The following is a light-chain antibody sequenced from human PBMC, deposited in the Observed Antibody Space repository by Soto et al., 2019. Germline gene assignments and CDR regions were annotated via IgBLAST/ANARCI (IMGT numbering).Light chain of an antibody. CDR3: QQYNSYSEA. V-gene: IGKV1-9*01. CDR1: QGISSF. CDR2: AAS. Sequence: DIQLTQSPSFLSASVLDIVTRSFLASQGISSFLAWYQQKPGKAPKLLIYAASTLQSGVPSRFSGSGSGTEFTLTISSLQPEDFATYYCQQYNSYSEAFGQGTKVDIK. J-gene: IGKJ1*01.